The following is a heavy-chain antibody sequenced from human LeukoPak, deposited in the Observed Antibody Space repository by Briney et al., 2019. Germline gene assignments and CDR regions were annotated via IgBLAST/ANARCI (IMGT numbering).Heavy chain of an antibody. CDR1: GYTFTGYY. CDR3: AREVAAAGTGHHFDY. CDR2: INPNSGGT. Sequence: GASVKVSCKASGYTFTGYYMHWVRQAPGQGLEWMGWINPNSGGTNYAQKFQGRVTMTRDTSISTAYMELSRLGSDDTAVYYCAREVAAAGTGHHFDYWGQGTLVTVSS. J-gene: IGHJ4*02. D-gene: IGHD6-13*01. V-gene: IGHV1-2*02.